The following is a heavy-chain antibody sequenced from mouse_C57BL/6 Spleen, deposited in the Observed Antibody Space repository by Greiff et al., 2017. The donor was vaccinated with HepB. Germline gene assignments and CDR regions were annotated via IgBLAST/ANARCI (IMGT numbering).Heavy chain of an antibody. CDR1: GYTFTSYG. V-gene: IGHV1-81*01. D-gene: IGHD1-1*01. CDR2: IYPRSGNT. CDR3: ARDYFPWWFDV. J-gene: IGHJ1*03. Sequence: VKLMESGAELARPGASVKLSCKASGYTFTSYGISWVKQRTGQGLEWIGEIYPRSGNTYYNEKFKGKATLTADKSSSTAYMELRSLTSEDSAVYFCARDYFPWWFDVWGTGTTVTVSS.